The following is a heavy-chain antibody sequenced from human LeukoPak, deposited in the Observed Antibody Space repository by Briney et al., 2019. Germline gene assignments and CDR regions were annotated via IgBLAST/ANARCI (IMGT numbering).Heavy chain of an antibody. CDR1: GFTFSSYS. CDR3: ARASFQPTGGGYYYYMDV. D-gene: IGHD3-16*01. V-gene: IGHV3-21*01. CDR2: ISSSSSYI. Sequence: GGSLRLSCAASGFTFSSYSMNWVRQAPGKGLEWVSSISSSSSYIYYADSVKGRFTISRDNAKNSLYLQMNSLRAEDTAVYYCARASFQPTGGGYYYYMDVWGKGTTVTVSS. J-gene: IGHJ6*03.